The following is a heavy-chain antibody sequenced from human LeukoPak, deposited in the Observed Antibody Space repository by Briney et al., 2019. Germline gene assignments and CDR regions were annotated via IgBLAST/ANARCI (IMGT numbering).Heavy chain of an antibody. V-gene: IGHV3-7*04. J-gene: IGHJ4*02. CDR3: TRVGYIDEGIDY. CDR1: GFPFSSYW. Sequence: GGSLRLSCVASGFPFSSYWMTWVRQAPGKGLEWVANIKQDGSKKSYVDSVKGRFTISRDNAKNSLYLQMNSLRAEDTAIYYCTRVGYIDEGIDYWGQGTLVTDSS. D-gene: IGHD5-24*01. CDR2: IKQDGSKK.